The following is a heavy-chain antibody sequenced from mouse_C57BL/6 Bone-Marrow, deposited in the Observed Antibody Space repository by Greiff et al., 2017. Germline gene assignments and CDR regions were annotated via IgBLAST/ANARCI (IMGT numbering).Heavy chain of an antibody. CDR3: AHSSGYCFDY. CDR2: IHPNSGST. Sequence: VKLQQPGAELVKPGASVKLSCKASGYTFTSYWMHWVKQRPGQGLAWIGMIHPNSGSTNYNEKFKSKATLTVDKSSSTAYMQLSSLTSEDSAVYYCAHSSGYCFDYWGQGTTLTVSS. V-gene: IGHV1-64*01. CDR1: GYTFTSYW. D-gene: IGHD3-2*02. J-gene: IGHJ2*01.